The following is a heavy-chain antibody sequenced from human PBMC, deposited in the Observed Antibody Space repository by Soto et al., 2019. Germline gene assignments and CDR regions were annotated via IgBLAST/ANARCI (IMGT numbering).Heavy chain of an antibody. CDR2: IFHSGGT. CDR3: ATRTYYGDRCMDV. CDR1: GGSITITNW. Sequence: QVHLQESGPGLVKPSGTLSLTCAVSGGSITITNWWNWVRQPPGKGLEWIGEIFHSGGTNYNPSLKSRAPTSVDKSKTQFSLSLSSVTAADTAMYYCATRTYYGDRCMDVWGQGTTVTVSS. V-gene: IGHV4-4*02. D-gene: IGHD4-17*01. J-gene: IGHJ6*02.